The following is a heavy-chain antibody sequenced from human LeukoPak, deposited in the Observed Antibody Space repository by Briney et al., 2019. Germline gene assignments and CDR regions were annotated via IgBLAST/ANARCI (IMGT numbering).Heavy chain of an antibody. CDR1: GFTFRSYG. V-gene: IGHV3-30*18. Sequence: GGSLRLSCAVSGFTFRSYGMRWVRQAPGKGLEWVAVISYDGSNKYYADSVKGRFTISRDNSKNTLYLQMNSLRAEDTAVYYCAKDGEGDYFDYWGQETLVTVSS. CDR2: ISYDGSNK. D-gene: IGHD3-16*01. J-gene: IGHJ4*02. CDR3: AKDGEGDYFDY.